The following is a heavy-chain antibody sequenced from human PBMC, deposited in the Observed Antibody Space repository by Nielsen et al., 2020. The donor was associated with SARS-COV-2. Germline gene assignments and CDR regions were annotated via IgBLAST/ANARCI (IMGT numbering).Heavy chain of an antibody. D-gene: IGHD6-13*01. V-gene: IGHV5-51*01. CDR3: ARVGRADSSSWYGDFDY. J-gene: IGHJ4*02. CDR2: IYPGDSDT. Sequence: GGSLRLFCKGSGYSFTSYWIGWVRQMPGKGLEWMGIIYPGDSDTRYSPSFQGQVTISADKSISTAYLQWSSLKASDTAMYYCARVGRADSSSWYGDFDYWGQGTLVTVSS. CDR1: GYSFTSYW.